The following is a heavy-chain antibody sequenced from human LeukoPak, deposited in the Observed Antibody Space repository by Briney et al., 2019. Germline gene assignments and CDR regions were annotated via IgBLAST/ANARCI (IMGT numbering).Heavy chain of an antibody. CDR2: IYYSGST. J-gene: IGHJ4*02. CDR3: ARGFDSRATYFYY. V-gene: IGHV4-59*07. Sequence: PSDTLSLSCTVSGGSISNYYWNWLRQPPGKGLEWIGYIYYSGSTNYNPSLKSRVTMSLDTSKNQFSLRRTSVTAADTAVYYCARGFDSRATYFYYWGQGSLVTVSS. D-gene: IGHD5-12*01. CDR1: GGSISNYY.